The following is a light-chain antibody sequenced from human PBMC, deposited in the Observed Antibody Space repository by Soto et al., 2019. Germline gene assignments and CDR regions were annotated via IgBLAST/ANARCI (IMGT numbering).Light chain of an antibody. V-gene: IGLV2-8*01. J-gene: IGLJ2*01. Sequence: QSALTQPPSASGSLGQSVTISCTGTSSDVGGYNYVSWYQQHPGKAPKLIIYEVNKRPSGVPDRFSGSKSGNTASLTVSGLQAEDEADYSCSSFAGSNNFVIFGGGTKLTVL. CDR3: SSFAGSNNFVI. CDR2: EVN. CDR1: SSDVGGYNY.